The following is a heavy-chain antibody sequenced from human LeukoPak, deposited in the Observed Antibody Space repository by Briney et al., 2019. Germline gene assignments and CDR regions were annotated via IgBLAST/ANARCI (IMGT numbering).Heavy chain of an antibody. CDR3: AKANSGYDSAFDY. CDR2: ISGSGGST. CDR1: GFTFSSYA. D-gene: IGHD5-12*01. J-gene: IGHJ4*02. V-gene: IGHV3-23*01. Sequence: GGSLRLSCAAPGFTFSSYAMSWVRQAPGKGLEWVSAISGSGGSTYYADSVKGRFTISRDNSKNTLYLQMNSLRAEDTAVYYCAKANSGYDSAFDYWGQGTLVTVSS.